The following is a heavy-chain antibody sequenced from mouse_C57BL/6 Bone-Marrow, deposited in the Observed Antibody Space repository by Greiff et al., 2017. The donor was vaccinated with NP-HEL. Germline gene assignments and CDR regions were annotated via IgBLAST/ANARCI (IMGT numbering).Heavy chain of an antibody. CDR3: ARRGIYYGNYYAMDY. Sequence: VQLQQSGPELVKPGASVKISCKASGYSFTGYYMNWVKQSPEKSLEWIGEINPSTGGTTYNQKFKAKATLTVDKSSSTAYMQLKSLTSEDSAVYYCARRGIYYGNYYAMDYWGQGTSVTVSS. CDR2: INPSTGGT. V-gene: IGHV1-42*01. J-gene: IGHJ4*01. D-gene: IGHD2-1*01. CDR1: GYSFTGYY.